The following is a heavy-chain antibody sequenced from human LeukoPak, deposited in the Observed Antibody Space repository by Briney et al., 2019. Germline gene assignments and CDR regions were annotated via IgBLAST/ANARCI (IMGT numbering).Heavy chain of an antibody. CDR1: GFTFSSYT. Sequence: GGSLRLSCAASGFTFSSYTMAWVRQAPGKGLECVSSLSFGGGTIYYADSVRGRFTISRDTSKNTLYLQMNSLRAEDTAIYYCAKEVVPGTSRSFDYWGQGTLVTVSS. CDR3: AKEVVPGTSRSFDY. J-gene: IGHJ4*02. D-gene: IGHD2-2*01. CDR2: LSFGGGTI. V-gene: IGHV3-23*01.